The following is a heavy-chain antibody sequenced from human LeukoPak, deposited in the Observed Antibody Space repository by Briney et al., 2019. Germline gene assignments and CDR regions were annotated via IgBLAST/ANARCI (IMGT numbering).Heavy chain of an antibody. D-gene: IGHD6-6*01. Sequence: GSSVKVSCKASGGTFSSYAISWVRQAPGQGLEWMGGIIPIFGTANYAQKFQGRVTITADESTSTAYMELSSLRSEDTAVYYCARGYGNLWGYSSSSDGHYFDYWGQGTLVTVSS. CDR1: GGTFSSYA. CDR2: IIPIFGTA. V-gene: IGHV1-69*01. CDR3: ARGYGNLWGYSSSSDGHYFDY. J-gene: IGHJ4*02.